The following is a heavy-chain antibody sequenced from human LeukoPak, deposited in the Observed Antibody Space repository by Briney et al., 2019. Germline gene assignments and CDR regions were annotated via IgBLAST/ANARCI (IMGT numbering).Heavy chain of an antibody. CDR1: GFTFSTYS. Sequence: HPGGSLRLSCAASGFTFSTYSMSWVRQAPGRGLEWLSYISSSSSSIYYADSVKGRFTISRDNGKNSLYLQMNSLRAEDTAVYYCASSGAYGSGPNSIWGQGTMVTVSS. V-gene: IGHV3-48*01. CDR3: ASSGAYGSGPNSI. D-gene: IGHD3-10*01. J-gene: IGHJ3*02. CDR2: ISSSSSSI.